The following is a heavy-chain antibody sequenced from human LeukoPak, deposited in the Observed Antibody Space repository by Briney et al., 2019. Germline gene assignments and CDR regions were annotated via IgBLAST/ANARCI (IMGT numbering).Heavy chain of an antibody. V-gene: IGHV4-59*01. CDR3: AREHSYGLYYFDY. Sequence: SETLSLTCTVSGGSISSYYWSWIRQPPGKGLEWIGYIYYSGSTNYNPSLKSRVTISVDTSKNQFSLKLSSVTAADTAVYYCAREHSYGLYYFDYWGQGTLVTVSS. CDR2: IYYSGST. D-gene: IGHD5-18*01. CDR1: GGSISSYY. J-gene: IGHJ4*02.